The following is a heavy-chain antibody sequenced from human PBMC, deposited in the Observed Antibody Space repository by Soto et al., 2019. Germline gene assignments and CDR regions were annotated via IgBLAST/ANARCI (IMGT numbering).Heavy chain of an antibody. D-gene: IGHD2-2*01. CDR1: GYSFTSYW. J-gene: IGHJ6*02. CDR2: IDPSDSYT. CDR3: ASHSTTWAADYYYAMDV. Sequence: GESLKISCKGSGYSFTSYWITWVRQMPGKGLEYMGRIDPSDSYTNYSPSFQGHVIISADKSISTAYLQWGSLKASDTAMYYCASHSTTWAADYYYAMDVWGQGTTVTVSS. V-gene: IGHV5-10-1*01.